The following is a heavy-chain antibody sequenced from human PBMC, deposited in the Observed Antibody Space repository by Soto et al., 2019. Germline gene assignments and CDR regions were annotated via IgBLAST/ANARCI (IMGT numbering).Heavy chain of an antibody. CDR3: ARLGSGIDAFDI. CDR1: GGSISSYY. CDR2: IYYSGST. D-gene: IGHD6-19*01. Sequence: PSETLSLTCTVSGGSISSYYWSWIRQPPGKGLEWIGYIYYSGSTNYSPSLKSRVTISVDTSKNQFSLKLSSVTAADTAVYYCARLGSGIDAFDIWGQGTMVTVSS. V-gene: IGHV4-59*01. J-gene: IGHJ3*02.